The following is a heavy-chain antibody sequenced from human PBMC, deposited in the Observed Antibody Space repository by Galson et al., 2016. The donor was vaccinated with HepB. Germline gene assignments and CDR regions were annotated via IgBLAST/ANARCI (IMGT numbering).Heavy chain of an antibody. J-gene: IGHJ6*02. V-gene: IGHV3-7*04. CDR3: ARDSGRREDV. Sequence: SLRLSCAASGFTFNSYYMSWVRQAPGKGLEWVAYIKDDGSQKYYVDSVKGRFTISRDNAKNSLYLQMNTLRAEDTALYYCARDSGRREDVWGQGTTVTVSS. CDR1: GFTFNSYY. CDR2: IKDDGSQK.